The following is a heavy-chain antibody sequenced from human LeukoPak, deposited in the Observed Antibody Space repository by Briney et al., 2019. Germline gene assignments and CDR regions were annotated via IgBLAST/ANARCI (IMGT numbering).Heavy chain of an antibody. Sequence: GGSLRLSCAASGFTFSSFGMNWVRQAPGKGLEWVSYISIGSSTIYYADSVKGRFTISRDNAKNSVYLQMNSLRAEDTAVYYCARTHGGYPFDYWGQGTLVTVSS. CDR2: ISIGSSTI. CDR1: GFTFSSFG. J-gene: IGHJ4*02. V-gene: IGHV3-48*01. D-gene: IGHD2-8*01. CDR3: ARTHGGYPFDY.